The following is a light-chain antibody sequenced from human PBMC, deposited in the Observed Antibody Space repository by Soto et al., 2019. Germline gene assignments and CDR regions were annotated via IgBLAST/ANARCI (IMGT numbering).Light chain of an antibody. Sequence: DIPMTQSPSSLSASVGERVTITCQASQDISNYLNWYQQKPGKAPKLLIYDASNLETGVPSRFSGSGSGTDFTFTISSLQTKDIATYYCQQYDNVPYTFGQGTKLEIK. J-gene: IGKJ2*01. CDR3: QQYDNVPYT. CDR1: QDISNY. CDR2: DAS. V-gene: IGKV1-33*01.